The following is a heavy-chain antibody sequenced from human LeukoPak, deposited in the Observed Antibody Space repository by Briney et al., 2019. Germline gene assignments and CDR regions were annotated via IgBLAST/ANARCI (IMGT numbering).Heavy chain of an antibody. CDR3: ARAPQLGSYPYYYYYGMDV. CDR2: IYAIRSS. Sequence: WESLSLACTLDGDSISGDYGGWVRQPGGRGVEWIERIYAIRSSNYNPSLKIRGTMSVDTSNNQFSLKLSSVTAADTAVYYCARAPQLGSYPYYYYYGMDVWGQGTTVTVSS. D-gene: IGHD6-19*01. J-gene: IGHJ6*02. V-gene: IGHV4-59*10. CDR1: GDSISGDY.